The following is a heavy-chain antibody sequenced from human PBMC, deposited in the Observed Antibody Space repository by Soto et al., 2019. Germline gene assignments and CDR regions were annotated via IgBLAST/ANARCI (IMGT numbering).Heavy chain of an antibody. CDR3: ARGDREDIAVVVGVRPGEYGVDV. CDR2: ISYDGSNK. J-gene: IGHJ6*02. CDR1: GFTFRNYA. V-gene: IGHV3-30-3*01. D-gene: IGHD2-15*01. Sequence: QVQLVESGGGVVQPGRSLRLSCAASGFTFRNYAMHWVRQAPGKGLECVAVISYDGSNKFYRDYVQGRFTISRDNSKNTLYLQINSLRYEDTAVYYCARGDREDIAVVVGVRPGEYGVDVWGQGTTVTVSS.